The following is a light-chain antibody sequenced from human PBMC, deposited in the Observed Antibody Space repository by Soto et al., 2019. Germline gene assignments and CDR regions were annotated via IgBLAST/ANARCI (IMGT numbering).Light chain of an antibody. Sequence: EIVMTQSPGTLSVSPGERATLSCRASQGIGTNLAWYQQRPGQAPRLLIYRASTRPTGIPARFSGSGSGTEFTLTINSLQSEDFAVYYCQQYNNWPITFGQGTRLEIK. CDR1: QGIGTN. CDR3: QQYNNWPIT. V-gene: IGKV3-15*01. J-gene: IGKJ5*01. CDR2: RAS.